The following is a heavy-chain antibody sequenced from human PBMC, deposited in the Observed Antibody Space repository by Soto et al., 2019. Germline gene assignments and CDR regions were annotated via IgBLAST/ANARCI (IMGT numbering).Heavy chain of an antibody. D-gene: IGHD2-15*01. V-gene: IGHV4-59*01. Sequence: KTSETLSLTCTVSGGSIISGYLSWIRQPPGKGLEWIGYISYSGNTNYNPSLKSRVTMSVDTPKNQFSLRLSSVTTADTAVYYCAGLRGYAGSPIDYWGQGTLVTVSS. J-gene: IGHJ4*02. CDR3: AGLRGYAGSPIDY. CDR1: GGSIISGY. CDR2: ISYSGNT.